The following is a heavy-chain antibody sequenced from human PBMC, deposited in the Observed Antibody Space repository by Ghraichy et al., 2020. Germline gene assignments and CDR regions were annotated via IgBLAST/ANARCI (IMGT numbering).Heavy chain of an antibody. CDR2: IDADGSDT. V-gene: IGHV3-74*01. Sequence: GESLNISCAASGFPFSGYWMHWVRQAPGKGLVWVSRIDADGSDTIYADSVKGRFTISRDNTKNTLYLQMNSLTADDTAVYHCVRENAHIAAVGNRFHPWGQGTLVTVSS. CDR1: GFPFSGYW. CDR3: VRENAHIAAVGNRFHP. J-gene: IGHJ5*02. D-gene: IGHD6-13*01.